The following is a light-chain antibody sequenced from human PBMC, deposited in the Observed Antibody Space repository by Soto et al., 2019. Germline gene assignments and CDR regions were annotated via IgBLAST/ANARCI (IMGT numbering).Light chain of an antibody. CDR2: DVS. V-gene: IGLV2-11*01. J-gene: IGLJ2*01. CDR1: ISDVGTYNY. CDR3: CSYAGGYTHAV. Sequence: QSALTQPRSVSGPPGQSVSISCSGTISDVGTYNYVSWYQQHPGKAPKLMIYDVSKRPSGVPDRFSGSKSGNTASLTISGLQAEDEADYYCCSYAGGYTHAVFGGGTKVTVL.